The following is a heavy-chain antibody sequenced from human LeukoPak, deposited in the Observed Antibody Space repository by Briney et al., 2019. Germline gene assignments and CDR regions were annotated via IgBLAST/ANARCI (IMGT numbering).Heavy chain of an antibody. V-gene: IGHV3-23*01. J-gene: IGHJ4*02. CDR2: ISGSGGST. Sequence: GGSLRLSCAASGFTFSSYAMSWVRQAPGKGLEWVSAISGSGGSTYYADSVKGRFTISRDNSKNTLYLQMNSLRAEDTAVYYCAKDHGVTLGKWIQLCFDSWGQGTLVTVSS. D-gene: IGHD5-18*01. CDR3: AKDHGVTLGKWIQLCFDS. CDR1: GFTFSSYA.